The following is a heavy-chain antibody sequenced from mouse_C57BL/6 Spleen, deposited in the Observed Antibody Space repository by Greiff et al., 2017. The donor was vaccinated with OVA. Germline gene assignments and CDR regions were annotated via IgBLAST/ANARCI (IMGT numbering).Heavy chain of an antibody. D-gene: IGHD1-1*01. J-gene: IGHJ1*03. CDR2: IRNKANNHAT. CDR3: TRDFGYYYVSCYGWYFDV. CDR1: GFTFSDAW. Sequence: EVKVVESGGGLVQPGGSMKLSCAASGFTFSDAWMDWVRQSPEKGLEWVAEIRNKANNHATYYAESVKGRFTISRDDSKSTVYLQMNSLRAEDTGIYYCTRDFGYYYVSCYGWYFDVWGTGTTVTVSS. V-gene: IGHV6-6*01.